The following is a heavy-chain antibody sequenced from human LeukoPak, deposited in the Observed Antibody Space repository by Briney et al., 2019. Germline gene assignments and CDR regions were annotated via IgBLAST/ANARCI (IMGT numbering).Heavy chain of an antibody. CDR3: AKASVVFRELLFPFDC. CDR1: GFTFSSYA. Sequence: GGSLRLSCAASGFTFSSYAMSWVRQAPGKGLEWVSAISGSGGSTYYADSVKGRFTISRDNSKDTLYLQMNSLRAEDTAVYYCAKASVVFRELLFPFDCWGQGTLVTVSS. J-gene: IGHJ4*02. CDR2: ISGSGGST. V-gene: IGHV3-23*01. D-gene: IGHD1-26*01.